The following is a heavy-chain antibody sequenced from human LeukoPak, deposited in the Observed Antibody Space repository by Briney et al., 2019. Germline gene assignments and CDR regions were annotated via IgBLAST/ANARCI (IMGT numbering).Heavy chain of an antibody. Sequence: GGSLRLSCAASGFTFDDYGMSWVRQAPGKGLEWVSGINWNGDSTGYADSVKGRFTISRDNAKNSLYLQMNSLRAEDTALYYCARSLIAAAGSFNWFDPWGQGTLVTVSS. CDR1: GFTFDDYG. CDR2: INWNGDST. D-gene: IGHD6-13*01. CDR3: ARSLIAAAGSFNWFDP. J-gene: IGHJ5*02. V-gene: IGHV3-20*04.